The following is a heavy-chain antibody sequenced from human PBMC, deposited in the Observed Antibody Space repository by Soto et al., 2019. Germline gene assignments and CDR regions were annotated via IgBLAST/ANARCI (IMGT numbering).Heavy chain of an antibody. D-gene: IGHD3-16*02. CDR1: GGTFSSYA. V-gene: IGHV1-69*13. CDR2: IIPIFGTA. Sequence: ASVKVSCKASGGTFSSYAISWVRQAPGQGLEWMGGIIPIFGTANYAQKFQGRVTITADESTSTAYMELSSLRSEDTAVYYCAGGLGELSSNYFDYWGQGTLVTVSS. CDR3: AGGLGELSSNYFDY. J-gene: IGHJ4*02.